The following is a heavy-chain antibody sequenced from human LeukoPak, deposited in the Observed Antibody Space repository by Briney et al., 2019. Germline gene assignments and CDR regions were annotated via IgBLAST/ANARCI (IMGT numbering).Heavy chain of an antibody. CDR2: INHSGST. CDR3: ARGVGQDWYFDL. CDR1: GGSFSGYY. D-gene: IGHD1-26*01. J-gene: IGHJ2*01. V-gene: IGHV4-34*01. Sequence: SDTLPLTCAVYGGSFSGYYWSWIRQPPGKGLEWIGQINHSGSTNYNPSLKSRVSTSVDTSKKQFSLKLSSVTAADTAVYYCARGVGQDWYFDLWAVAPWSLSPQ.